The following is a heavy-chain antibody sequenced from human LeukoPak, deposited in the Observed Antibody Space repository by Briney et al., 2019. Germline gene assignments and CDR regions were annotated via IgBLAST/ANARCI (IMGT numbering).Heavy chain of an antibody. CDR3: ARKKLDYMDV. CDR1: GFTVSSNY. Sequence: GGSLRLSCAASGFTVSSNYMSWVRQAPGKGLEWVSVIYSGGSTYYADSVKGRFTISRDNSKNTLYLRMNSLRAEDTAVYYCARKKLDYMDVWGKGTTVTVSS. V-gene: IGHV3-66*02. CDR2: IYSGGST. J-gene: IGHJ6*03.